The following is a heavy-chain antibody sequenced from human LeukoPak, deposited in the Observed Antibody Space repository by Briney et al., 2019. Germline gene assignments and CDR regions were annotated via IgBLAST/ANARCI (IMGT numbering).Heavy chain of an antibody. D-gene: IGHD2-2*02. CDR1: GYTFTGYY. J-gene: IGHJ4*02. V-gene: IGHV1-2*02. CDR3: ARDWGCSSTSCYIPLYYFDY. Sequence: ASVKVSCKASGYTFTGYYMHWVRQAPGQGLEWMGWINPNSGGTNYAQKFQGRVTMTRDTSISTAYMEPSRLRSDDTAVYYCARDWGCSSTSCYIPLYYFDYWGQGTLVTVSS. CDR2: INPNSGGT.